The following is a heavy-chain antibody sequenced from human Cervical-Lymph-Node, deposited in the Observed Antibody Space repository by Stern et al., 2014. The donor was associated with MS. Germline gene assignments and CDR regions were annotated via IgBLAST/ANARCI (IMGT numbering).Heavy chain of an antibody. CDR1: GAPVNSGGYY. J-gene: IGHJ3*02. D-gene: IGHD3-16*01. V-gene: IGHV4-31*03. Sequence: QLQLQVSGPGLVKPSQTLSLSCTVSGAPVNSGGYYWTWIRQVPGKGLEWIGYIHHRGATFYNPPLKRRVTISGNTAEKQGSPQLSSVTAADTAVYYCAAIGPLMEGAAFDIGGQGTLVTVSS. CDR2: IHHRGAT. CDR3: AAIGPLMEGAAFDI.